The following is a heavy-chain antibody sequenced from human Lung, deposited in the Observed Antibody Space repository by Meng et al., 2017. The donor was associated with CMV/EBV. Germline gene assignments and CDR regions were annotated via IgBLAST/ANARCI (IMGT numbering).Heavy chain of an antibody. J-gene: IGHJ3*02. CDR2: INPSGGST. CDR3: ARVGNERITIFGVVTKGAFDI. D-gene: IGHD3-3*01. V-gene: IGHV1-46*01. CDR1: GYTFTSYY. Sequence: ASXXVSXKASGYTFTSYYMHWVRQAPGQGLEWMGIINPSGGSTSYAQKFQGRVTMTRDTSTSTVYMELSSLRSEDTAVYYCARVGNERITIFGVVTKGAFDIWXQGTXV.